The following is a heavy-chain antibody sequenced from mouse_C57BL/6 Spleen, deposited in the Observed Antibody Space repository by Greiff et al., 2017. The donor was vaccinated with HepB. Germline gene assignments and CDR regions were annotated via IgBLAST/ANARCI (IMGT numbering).Heavy chain of an antibody. CDR2: INPGSGGT. CDR3: ARCDGSYAMDY. CDR1: GYAFTNYL. D-gene: IGHD2-3*01. V-gene: IGHV1-54*01. J-gene: IGHJ4*01. Sequence: QVQLQQSGAELVRPGTSVKVSCKASGYAFTNYLIEWVKQRPGQGLEWIGVINPGSGGTNYNKKFKGKATLTADKSSSTAYMQLSSLTSEDSAVYFCARCDGSYAMDYWGQGTSVTVSS.